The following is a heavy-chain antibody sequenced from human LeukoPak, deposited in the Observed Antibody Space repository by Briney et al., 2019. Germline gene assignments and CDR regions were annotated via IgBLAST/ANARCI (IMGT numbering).Heavy chain of an antibody. CDR3: ASVEIWGAFDI. Sequence: GGSLRLSWAASGFTFSSYSMNWVRQAPGKGLEWVSSISISSSYIYYADSVKGRFTVSRDNAKSSLYLQMNSLRAEDTAVCYCASVEIWGAFDIWGQGTMVTVSS. V-gene: IGHV3-21*01. D-gene: IGHD7-27*01. J-gene: IGHJ3*02. CDR2: ISISSSYI. CDR1: GFTFSSYS.